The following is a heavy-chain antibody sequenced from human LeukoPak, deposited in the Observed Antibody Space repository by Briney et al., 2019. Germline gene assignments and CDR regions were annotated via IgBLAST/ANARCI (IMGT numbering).Heavy chain of an antibody. D-gene: IGHD6-19*01. Sequence: GGSLRLSCAASGFTFTAYLIHWVRQAPGKGLEWVAVMSSDGNAMFYANSVKGRFTISRDNSKNTLYLQMNSLRAEDTAVYYCVRGGSGWYFDYWGQGTLVTVSS. CDR3: VRGGSGWYFDY. V-gene: IGHV3-30-3*01. CDR1: GFTFTAYL. J-gene: IGHJ4*02. CDR2: MSSDGNAM.